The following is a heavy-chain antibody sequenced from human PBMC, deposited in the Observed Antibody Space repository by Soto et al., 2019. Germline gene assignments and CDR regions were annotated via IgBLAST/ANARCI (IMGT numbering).Heavy chain of an antibody. CDR3: ARVPVYHYGDSRQSFCEY. Sequence: QVQLVQSGAEVKKPGASVKVSCKASGYTFTSYGISWVRQAPGQGLEWMGWISAYNGNTNYAQKLQDRVTMTTDTSTSTAYMELRSLRPDDTAVYYCARVPVYHYGDSRQSFCEYWGQGTLVTVSS. V-gene: IGHV1-18*01. CDR1: GYTFTSYG. D-gene: IGHD4-17*01. CDR2: ISAYNGNT. J-gene: IGHJ4*02.